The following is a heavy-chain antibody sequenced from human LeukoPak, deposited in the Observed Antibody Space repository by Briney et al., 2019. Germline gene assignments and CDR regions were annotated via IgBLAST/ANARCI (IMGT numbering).Heavy chain of an antibody. D-gene: IGHD2-15*01. CDR3: AKDVARYCSGGTCPNYFDY. J-gene: IGHJ4*02. CDR2: ISGSGGTT. CDR1: GFTLSNYA. Sequence: PGGSLRLSCAASGFTLSNYAMSWVRQAPGKGLEWVSSISGSGGTTYYADSVKGRFTISRVNSKNTLYLEMNSPRAEDTAVYYCAKDVARYCSGGTCPNYFDYWGQGTLVTVSS. V-gene: IGHV3-23*01.